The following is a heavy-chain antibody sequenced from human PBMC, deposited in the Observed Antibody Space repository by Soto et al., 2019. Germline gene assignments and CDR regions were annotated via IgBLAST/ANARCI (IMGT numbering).Heavy chain of an antibody. CDR2: ISAYNGNT. CDR1: GYTFTSYG. Sequence: QVQLVQSGAEVKKPGASVKVSCKASGYTFTSYGISWVRQAPGQGLEWMGWISAYNGNTNYAQKIQVRGTETTDTTTSTADMELRSMRSDDTTVYYCARKGCSGGSCQGYFDYRGQGTLVTVSS. V-gene: IGHV1-18*01. CDR3: ARKGCSGGSCQGYFDY. J-gene: IGHJ4*02. D-gene: IGHD2-15*01.